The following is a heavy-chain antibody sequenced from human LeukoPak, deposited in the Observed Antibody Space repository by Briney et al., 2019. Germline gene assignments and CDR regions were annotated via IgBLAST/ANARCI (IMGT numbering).Heavy chain of an antibody. CDR1: GGSFSGYY. CDR2: INHSGST. D-gene: IGHD3-3*01. Sequence: ETLSLTCAVYGGSFSGYYWSWIRQPPGKGLEWIGEINHSGSTNYNPSLKSRVTISVDTSKNQFSLKLSSVTAADTAVYYCARGTIFGVVIRRSRAFDIWGQGTMVTVSS. V-gene: IGHV4-34*01. CDR3: ARGTIFGVVIRRSRAFDI. J-gene: IGHJ3*02.